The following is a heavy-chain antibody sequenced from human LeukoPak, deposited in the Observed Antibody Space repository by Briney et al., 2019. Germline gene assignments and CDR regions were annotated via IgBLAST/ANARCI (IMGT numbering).Heavy chain of an antibody. J-gene: IGHJ5*02. CDR2: INPSGGST. Sequence: ASVKVSCKASGYTLTTYSMHWVRQAPGQGLEWMGIINPSGGSTRYAQKFQGRVTMTRDMSTSTVYMELSSLRSEDTAVYYCARALPHRRLMDTTMEQHWFDPWGQGTLVTVSS. D-gene: IGHD5-18*01. CDR3: ARALPHRRLMDTTMEQHWFDP. CDR1: GYTLTTYS. V-gene: IGHV1-46*01.